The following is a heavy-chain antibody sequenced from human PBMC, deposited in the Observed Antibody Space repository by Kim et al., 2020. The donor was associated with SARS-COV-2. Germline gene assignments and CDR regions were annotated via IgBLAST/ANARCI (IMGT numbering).Heavy chain of an antibody. J-gene: IGHJ6*03. CDR2: IYDTGTT. CDR1: GCSISGYY. CDR3: ARLGAGAPNSNYYYIVV. D-gene: IGHD3-16*01. V-gene: IGHV4-59*12. Sequence: SETLSLTCTVSGCSISGYYLSWVRQPPGKGLEWIGYIYDTGTTNYNPSLTSRFIISTDKSQNHVSLTLTSLTAEDAAVYYCARLGAGAPNSNYYYIVVWG.